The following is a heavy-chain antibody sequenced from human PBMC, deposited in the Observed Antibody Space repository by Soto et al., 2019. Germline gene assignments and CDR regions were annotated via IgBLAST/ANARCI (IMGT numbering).Heavy chain of an antibody. V-gene: IGHV1-69*13. CDR2: IIPIFGTA. D-gene: IGHD6-19*01. Sequence: GASVKVSCKASGGTFSSYAISWVRQAPGQGLEWMGGIIPIFGTANYAQKFQGRVTITADESTSTAYMELSSLRSEDTAVYYCARVTVAGTSMYYFDYWGQGTLVTVSS. J-gene: IGHJ4*02. CDR1: GGTFSSYA. CDR3: ARVTVAGTSMYYFDY.